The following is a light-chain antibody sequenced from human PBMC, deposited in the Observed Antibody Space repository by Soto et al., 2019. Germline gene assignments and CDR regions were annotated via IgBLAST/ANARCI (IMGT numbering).Light chain of an antibody. V-gene: IGKV4-1*01. J-gene: IGKJ2*01. Sequence: IVMTQSSDSLAVSLGDRATINCKSSQSALSSSNNKNYLAWYQQKPGHPPKLLIYGASFRPSGVPDRFSGSVSGTDFTLTISSLQAEDVAVYYCQQYYSIPFTFGQGTKVDI. CDR2: GAS. CDR3: QQYYSIPFT. CDR1: QSALSSSNNKNY.